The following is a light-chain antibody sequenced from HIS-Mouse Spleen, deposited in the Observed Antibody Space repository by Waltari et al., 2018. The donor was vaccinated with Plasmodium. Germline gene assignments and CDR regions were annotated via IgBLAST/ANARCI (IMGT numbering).Light chain of an antibody. CDR2: DVS. Sequence: QSALTQPRSVSGSPGQSVTLSCTGTSSDVGGYNYVSWDQQHPGKAPKPMIYDVSKRPSGVPDRFSGSKSGNTASLTISGLQAEDEADYYCCSYAGSYTWVFGGGTKLTVL. V-gene: IGLV2-11*01. CDR1: SSDVGGYNY. J-gene: IGLJ2*01. CDR3: CSYAGSYTWV.